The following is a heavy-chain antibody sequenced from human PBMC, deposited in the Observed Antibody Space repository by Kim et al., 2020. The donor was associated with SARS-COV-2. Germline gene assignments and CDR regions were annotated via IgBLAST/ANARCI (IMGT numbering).Heavy chain of an antibody. D-gene: IGHD2-15*01. CDR3: ARDPAVVSRGY. J-gene: IGHJ4*02. CDR2: IYSGGST. V-gene: IGHV3-53*01. CDR1: GFTVSTNY. Sequence: GGSLRLSCAASGFTVSTNYMSWVRQAPGKGLEWVSVIYSGGSTYYAASVKGRVTISRNNSKNTLYLQMNSLRAEDTAVYYCARDPAVVSRGYWGQGTLVTVSS.